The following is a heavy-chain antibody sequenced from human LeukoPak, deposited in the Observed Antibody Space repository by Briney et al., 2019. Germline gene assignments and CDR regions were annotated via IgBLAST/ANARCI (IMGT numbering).Heavy chain of an antibody. J-gene: IGHJ4*02. CDR3: ARMYYDFWSGYRDFDY. CDR1: GYTFTSYA. CDR2: INTNTGNP. D-gene: IGHD3-3*01. V-gene: IGHV7-4-1*02. Sequence: ASVKVSCKASGYTFTSYAMNWVRQAPGQGLEWMGWINTNTGNPTYAQGFTGRFVFSLDTSVSTAYLQISSLKAEDTAVYYCARMYYDFWSGYRDFDYWGQGALVTVSS.